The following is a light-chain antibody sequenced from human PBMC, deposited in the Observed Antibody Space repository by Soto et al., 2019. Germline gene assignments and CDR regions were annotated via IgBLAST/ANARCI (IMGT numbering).Light chain of an antibody. CDR1: QSISDF. CDR2: TSS. J-gene: IGKJ2*01. CDR3: QQSYSTPYT. Sequence: DIQMTQSPSSLSVSVGDRVTITCRASQSISDFLHWYQQVPGKAPKLLIYTSSNLQSGVPSRFSGSGSGTDFSLTISSLQPEDSATYYSQQSYSTPYTFGQGTKLEI. V-gene: IGKV1-39*01.